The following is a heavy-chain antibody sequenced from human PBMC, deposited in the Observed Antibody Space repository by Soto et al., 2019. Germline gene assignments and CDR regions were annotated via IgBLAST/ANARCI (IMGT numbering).Heavy chain of an antibody. CDR1: GFTFSSYA. V-gene: IGHV3-30-3*01. CDR2: ISYDGSNK. J-gene: IGHJ6*02. Sequence: QVQLVESGGGVVQPGRSLRLSCAASGFTFSSYAMHWVRQAPGKGLECVAVISYDGSNKFYRDSVKGRFTISRDNSKNTLYLQINSLRYEDTAVYYCARGDREDIAEVVGARPGEYGVDVWGQGTTVTVSS. D-gene: IGHD2-15*01. CDR3: ARGDREDIAEVVGARPGEYGVDV.